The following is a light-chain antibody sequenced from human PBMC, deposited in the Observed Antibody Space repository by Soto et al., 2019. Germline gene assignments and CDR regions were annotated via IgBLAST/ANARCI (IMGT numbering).Light chain of an antibody. Sequence: DIVMTQSPDSLAVSLGERATINCKSSESVFYSFTNRNYLAWYQLKQGQPPKLLISWASTRESGVPDRFSGRGSETDCTLTISSLQAEDGSVYCCQHYHTTPLTVGQGTKVEV. CDR3: QHYHTTPLT. J-gene: IGKJ1*01. V-gene: IGKV4-1*01. CDR1: ESVFYSFTNRNY. CDR2: WAS.